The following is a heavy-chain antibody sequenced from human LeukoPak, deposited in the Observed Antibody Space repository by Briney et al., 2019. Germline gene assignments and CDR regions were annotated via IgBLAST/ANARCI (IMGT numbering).Heavy chain of an antibody. CDR2: ISSGGSYI. V-gene: IGHV3-21*01. CDR1: GFTFSSYN. CDR3: AKGSGVQVWSSLDY. Sequence: PGGSLRLSCAASGFTFSSYNVNWVRQAPGKRLEWVSSISSGGSYIYYADSVMGRFTISRDNAKNSLYLQMNTLRAEDTAVYYCAKGSGVQVWSSLDYWGQGTLVTVSS. D-gene: IGHD5-18*01. J-gene: IGHJ4*02.